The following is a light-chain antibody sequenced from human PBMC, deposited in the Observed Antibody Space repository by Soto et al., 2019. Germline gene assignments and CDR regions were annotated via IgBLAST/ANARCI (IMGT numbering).Light chain of an antibody. Sequence: EIVMTQSPATLSVSPGERATLSCRASQSVSSSLAWYQRKRGQAPRLLIYGASTRATGTPARISGSGSGTEFTLTISSLQSEDFAVYYCQQFNNWPPVTFGQGTKVDIK. CDR2: GAS. V-gene: IGKV3-15*01. CDR1: QSVSSS. J-gene: IGKJ1*01. CDR3: QQFNNWPPVT.